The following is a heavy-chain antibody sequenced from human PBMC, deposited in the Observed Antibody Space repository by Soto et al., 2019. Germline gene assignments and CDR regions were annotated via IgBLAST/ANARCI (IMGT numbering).Heavy chain of an antibody. D-gene: IGHD3-3*01. CDR3: ARHPSYYDFWSGHYFDY. CDR2: IYYSGST. V-gene: IGHV4-59*08. CDR1: GGSISSYY. J-gene: IGHJ4*02. Sequence: SETLSLTCTVSGGSISSYYWSWIRQPPGKGLEWIGYIYYSGSTNYNPSLKSRVTISVDTSKNQFSLKLSSVTAADTAVYYCARHPSYYDFWSGHYFDYWGQGTLVTVSS.